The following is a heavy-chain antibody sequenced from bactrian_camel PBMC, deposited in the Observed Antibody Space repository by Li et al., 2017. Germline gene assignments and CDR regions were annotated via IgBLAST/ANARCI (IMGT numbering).Heavy chain of an antibody. Sequence: HVQLVESGGGSVQAGGSLTLSCTPSGHIDSSFCMGWFRQAPGKEREGVAHIYIPDGGTNYADSVKGRFTISQDSGNQTVYLQMNNLKPEDTALYYCAAARVIGRCSVLLGTFARNLVTVWGQGTQVTVS. V-gene: IGHV3S63*01. D-gene: IGHD2*01. CDR3: AAARVIGRCSVLLGTFARNLVTV. J-gene: IGHJ4*01. CDR2: IYIPDGGT. CDR1: GHIDSSFC.